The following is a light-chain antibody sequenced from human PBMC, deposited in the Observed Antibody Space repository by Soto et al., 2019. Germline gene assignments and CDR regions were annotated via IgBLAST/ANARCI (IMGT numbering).Light chain of an antibody. V-gene: IGKV1-33*01. J-gene: IGKJ5*01. CDR1: QDIATY. Sequence: DIQMTQSPSSLSASVGNRVTITCQASQDIATYVNWYQQKPGKAPKLLIFDASTLKTGVPSRFSGSGSGTDFSFTISSLQPEDIATYYCQQSNDLVSFGQGTRLEI. CDR2: DAS. CDR3: QQSNDLVS.